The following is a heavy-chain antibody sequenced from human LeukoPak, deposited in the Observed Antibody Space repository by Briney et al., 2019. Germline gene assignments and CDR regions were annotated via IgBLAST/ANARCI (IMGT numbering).Heavy chain of an antibody. CDR1: GFTFNSNG. D-gene: IGHD6-13*01. Sequence: GGSLRLSCAASGFTFNSNGRHWVRQAPGKRLEWVAFIRYDGNTKYYADSVKGRFTISRDNSKNTLYLQMNSLRGDDTAVYYCVKDCPGDSSPEGVCHYYMDVWGKGTTVTVSS. J-gene: IGHJ6*03. V-gene: IGHV3-30*02. CDR3: VKDCPGDSSPEGVCHYYMDV. CDR2: IRYDGNTK.